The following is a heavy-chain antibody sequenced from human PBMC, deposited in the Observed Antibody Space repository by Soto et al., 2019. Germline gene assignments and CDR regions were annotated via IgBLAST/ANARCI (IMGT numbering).Heavy chain of an antibody. V-gene: IGHV1-3*01. CDR3: VVSRGWWSVEY. Sequence: QVQLVQSGAEVKKPGTSVKVSCQTSGYTFTIFDMNWVRQAPGQSLEWMGWIKAANAYAVYSENFQGRVTFTRDTSARTGYMDVSSLRYEDTAVYYCVVSRGWWSVEYWGQGTLVTVSS. J-gene: IGHJ4*02. CDR2: IKAANAYA. CDR1: GYTFTIFD. D-gene: IGHD6-19*01.